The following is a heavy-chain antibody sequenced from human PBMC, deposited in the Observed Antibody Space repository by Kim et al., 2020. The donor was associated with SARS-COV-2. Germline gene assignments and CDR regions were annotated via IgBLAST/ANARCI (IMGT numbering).Heavy chain of an antibody. Sequence: SETLSLTCAVYGGSFSGYYWSWIRQPPGKGLEWIGEINHSGSTNYNPSLKSRVTISVDTSKNQFSLKLSSVTAADTAVYYCAKDCSGGSCYMIKYRWFDP. J-gene: IGHJ5*02. CDR1: GGSFSGYY. CDR3: AKDCSGGSCYMIKYRWFDP. D-gene: IGHD2-15*01. V-gene: IGHV4-34*01. CDR2: INHSGST.